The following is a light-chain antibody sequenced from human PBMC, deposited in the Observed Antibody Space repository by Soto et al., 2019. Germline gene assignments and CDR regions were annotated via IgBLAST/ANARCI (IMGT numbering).Light chain of an antibody. Sequence: DIVITQSPDSLRVSLGERATISCTSSLNIYFKSNNRNYLAWYQQKTGQPPKLLVYWASTRESGVPDRFTGSGSGTYFTLTIDNVQPDDVAVYYCQQYFITPLTFGGGTKVDIK. CDR1: LNIYFKSNNRNY. J-gene: IGKJ4*01. V-gene: IGKV4-1*01. CDR2: WAS. CDR3: QQYFITPLT.